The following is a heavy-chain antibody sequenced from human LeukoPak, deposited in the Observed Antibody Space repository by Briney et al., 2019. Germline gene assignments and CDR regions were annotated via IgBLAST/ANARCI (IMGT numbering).Heavy chain of an antibody. CDR1: GFTFSSYA. D-gene: IGHD3-22*01. V-gene: IGHV3-23*01. Sequence: PGGSLRLSCVASGFTFSSYAMSWVRQAPGKGLEWVSAISGSGGSTYYADSVKGRFTISRDNSKNTLYLQMNSLRAEDTAVYYCAKDSNYYDSSGYSFDYWGQGTLVTVSS. CDR3: AKDSNYYDSSGYSFDY. CDR2: ISGSGGST. J-gene: IGHJ4*02.